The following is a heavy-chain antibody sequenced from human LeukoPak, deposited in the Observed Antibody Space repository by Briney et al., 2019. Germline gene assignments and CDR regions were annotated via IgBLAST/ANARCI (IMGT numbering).Heavy chain of an antibody. Sequence: SETVSLTCTVSGGSISSSSYYWGWIRQPPGKGLEWIGSIYYSGSTYYNPSLKSRVTISVDTSKNQFSLKLSSVTAADTAVYYCARSGYYDSSGYYAFDIWGQGTMVTVSS. V-gene: IGHV4-39*07. CDR1: GGSISSSSYY. D-gene: IGHD3-22*01. J-gene: IGHJ3*02. CDR3: ARSGYYDSSGYYAFDI. CDR2: IYYSGST.